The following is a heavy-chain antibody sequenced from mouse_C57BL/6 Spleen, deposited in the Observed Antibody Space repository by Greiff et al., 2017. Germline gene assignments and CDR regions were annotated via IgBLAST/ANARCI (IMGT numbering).Heavy chain of an antibody. CDR2: ISYDGSN. CDR3: ASEMQPPWIAY. J-gene: IGHJ3*01. V-gene: IGHV3-6*01. Sequence: EVKLVESGPGLVKPSQSLSLTCTVSGYSITSGYYWNWIRQFPGNKLEWMGYISYDGSNNYNPSLKNRSSITRDTSKNQFFLKLNSVTTEDTATYCGASEMQPPWIAYWGQGTLVTVSA. D-gene: IGHD6-1*01. CDR1: GYSITSGYY.